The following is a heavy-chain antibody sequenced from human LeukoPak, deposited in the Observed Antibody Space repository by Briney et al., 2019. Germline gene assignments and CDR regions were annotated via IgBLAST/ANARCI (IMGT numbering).Heavy chain of an antibody. D-gene: IGHD2-15*01. Sequence: GASVKVSCKASGGTFSSYAISWVRQAPGQGLEWMGRIIPIIGTANYAQKFQGRVTITTDESTSTAYMELSSLRSEDTAVYYCARGYCSGGSCPFDYWGQGTLVTVSS. CDR3: ARGYCSGGSCPFDY. J-gene: IGHJ4*02. V-gene: IGHV1-69*05. CDR1: GGTFSSYA. CDR2: IIPIIGTA.